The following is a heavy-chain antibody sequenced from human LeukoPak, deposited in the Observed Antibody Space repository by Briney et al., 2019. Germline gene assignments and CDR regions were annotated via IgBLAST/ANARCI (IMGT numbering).Heavy chain of an antibody. CDR1: GYTFTSYD. D-gene: IGHD1-26*01. Sequence: ASVKVSCKASGYTFTSYDINWVRQATGQGLEWMGWMNPNSGNTGYAQKFQGRVTITRNTSISTAYMELSSLRSEDTAVYYCARIAAGQVGATLSWFDPWGQGTLVTVSS. J-gene: IGHJ5*02. V-gene: IGHV1-8*03. CDR3: ARIAAGQVGATLSWFDP. CDR2: MNPNSGNT.